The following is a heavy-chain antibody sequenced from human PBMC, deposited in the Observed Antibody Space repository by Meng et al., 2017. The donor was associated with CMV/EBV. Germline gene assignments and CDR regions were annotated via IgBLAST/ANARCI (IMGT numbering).Heavy chain of an antibody. D-gene: IGHD6-6*01. CDR3: AKDFTYSSSPAYYFDY. J-gene: IGHJ4*02. Sequence: SGFACSSYGMHWVRQAPGKGLEWVAVIWYDGSNKYYADSVKGRFTISRDNSKNTLYLQMNSLRAEDTAVYYCAKDFTYSSSPAYYFDYWGQGTLVTVSS. CDR1: GFACSSYG. V-gene: IGHV3-33*06. CDR2: IWYDGSNK.